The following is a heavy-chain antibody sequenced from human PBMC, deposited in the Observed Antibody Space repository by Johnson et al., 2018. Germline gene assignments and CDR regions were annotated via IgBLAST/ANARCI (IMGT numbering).Heavy chain of an antibody. CDR3: ARDQVAAAGRYYYYYGMDV. Sequence: EVQLVESGGGLVQPGGSLRLSCAASGFTFSSYWMSWVRQAPGKGLEWVANIKQDGSEKYYVDSVKGRFTISRDNAKNSLYLQMNSLRAEDTAGYYCARDQVAAAGRYYYYYGMDVWGQGTTVTVSS. V-gene: IGHV3-7*01. CDR1: GFTFSSYW. J-gene: IGHJ6*02. D-gene: IGHD6-13*01. CDR2: IKQDGSEK.